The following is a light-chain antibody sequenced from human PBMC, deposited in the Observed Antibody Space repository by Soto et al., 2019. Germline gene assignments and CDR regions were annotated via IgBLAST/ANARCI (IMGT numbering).Light chain of an antibody. J-gene: IGKJ2*01. V-gene: IGKV1-5*03. CDR1: QSISSW. CDR3: QQYNSYPRT. Sequence: DIQMTQSPSTLSASVGDRVTITCRASQSISSWLAWYQQKPGKAPKLLIYKASSLESGVPSRFSDSGSGTEFTLTIRSLQPDDFSTYYCQQYNSYPRTFGGATKLEIK. CDR2: KAS.